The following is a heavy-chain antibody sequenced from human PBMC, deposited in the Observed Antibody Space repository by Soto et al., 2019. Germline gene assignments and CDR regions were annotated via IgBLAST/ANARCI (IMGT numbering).Heavy chain of an antibody. J-gene: IGHJ5*02. D-gene: IGHD3-3*01. CDR2: IYYSGST. V-gene: IGHV4-39*01. CDR3: ARSSGVTIFGVVIIPGWFDP. Sequence: SETLSLTCTVSGGSISSSSYYWGWIRQPPGKGLEWIGSIYYSGSTYYNPSLKSRVTISEDTSKNQFSLKLSSVTAADTAVYYCARSSGVTIFGVVIIPGWFDPWGQGTLVTVSS. CDR1: GGSISSSSYY.